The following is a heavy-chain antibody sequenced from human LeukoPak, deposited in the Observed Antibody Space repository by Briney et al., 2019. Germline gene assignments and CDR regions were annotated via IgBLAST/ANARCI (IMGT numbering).Heavy chain of an antibody. CDR3: ASAAGTSYYFDY. CDR2: INHSGST. J-gene: IGHJ4*02. CDR1: GGSFSGYY. Sequence: PSETLSLTCAVYGGSFSGYYWSWIRQPPGKGLEWIGEINHSGSTNYNPSLKSRVTISVDTSKNQFSLKLSSATAADTAVYYCASAAGTSYYFDYWGQGTLVTVSS. V-gene: IGHV4-34*01. D-gene: IGHD6-13*01.